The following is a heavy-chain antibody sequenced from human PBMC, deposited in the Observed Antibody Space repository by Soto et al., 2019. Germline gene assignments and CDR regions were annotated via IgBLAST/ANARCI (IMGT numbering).Heavy chain of an antibody. CDR1: GSTLNSYS. V-gene: IGHV1-8*02. Sequence: ASVKGSRKASGSTLNSYSINWVRQATGQGLEWMGWMNPNCGNTGYAQKFQGRITLTRSTSINTAYLELSSLSSDDSAVYYCARGASPWGQGTLVTVSS. CDR2: MNPNCGNT. CDR3: ARGASP. J-gene: IGHJ5*02.